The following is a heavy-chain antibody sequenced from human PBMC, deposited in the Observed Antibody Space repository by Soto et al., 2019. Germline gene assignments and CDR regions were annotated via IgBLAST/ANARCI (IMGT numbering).Heavy chain of an antibody. CDR3: ARASKLYCSSTSCTFDY. Sequence: GASVKVSCKAYGYPFTSYYMHLVRQAPGQGLEWMGIINPSGGSTSYSQKFQGRVTMTRDTSTSTVYMELSSLRSEDTAVYYCARASKLYCSSTSCTFDYWGQGTMVTVSS. D-gene: IGHD2-2*01. CDR1: GYPFTSYY. CDR2: INPSGGST. V-gene: IGHV1-46*01. J-gene: IGHJ4*02.